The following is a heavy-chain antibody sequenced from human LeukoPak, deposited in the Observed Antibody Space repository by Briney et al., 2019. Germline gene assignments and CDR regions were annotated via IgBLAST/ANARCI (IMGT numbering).Heavy chain of an antibody. V-gene: IGHV3-33*08. J-gene: IGHJ4*02. D-gene: IGHD1-14*01. Sequence: PGGSLRLSCAASGFTFSRYAMHWVRQAPGKGLEWVAVIWYDGSNKFYADSVKGRFTISRDNSKNTLYLQMNSLRAEDTAVYYCARNQRYFDYWGQGTLVTVSS. CDR2: IWYDGSNK. CDR1: GFTFSRYA. CDR3: ARNQRYFDY.